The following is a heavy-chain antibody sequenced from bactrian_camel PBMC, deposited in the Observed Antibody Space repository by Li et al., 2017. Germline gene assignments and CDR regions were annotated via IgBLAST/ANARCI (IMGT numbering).Heavy chain of an antibody. D-gene: IGHD3*01. J-gene: IGHJ4*01. CDR2: IHSSDGRT. V-gene: IGHV3S66*01. Sequence: DVQLVESGGGSVQAGGSLRLSCVASGYALDDNCMGWFRQVAGKGREGVATIHSSDGRTYYTDSVKGRFTISHDAAKSSVDLQMNSLNPDDTAVYYCAATGQMLSVAGCRTQGTQVTVS. CDR1: GYALDDNC.